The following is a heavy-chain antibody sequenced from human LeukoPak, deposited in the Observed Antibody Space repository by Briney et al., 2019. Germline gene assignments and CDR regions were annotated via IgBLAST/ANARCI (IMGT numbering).Heavy chain of an antibody. CDR2: IYHGGST. J-gene: IGHJ5*02. D-gene: IGHD5-18*01. CDR3: ARGYSYARNWFDP. V-gene: IGHV4-38-2*02. CDR1: GYSISSGYY. Sequence: SETLSLTCTVSGYSISSGYYWGWIRQPPGKGLEWIGSIYHGGSTYYNPSLKSRVTISVDTSKNQFSLKLSSVTAADTAVYYCARGYSYARNWFDPWGQGTLVTVSS.